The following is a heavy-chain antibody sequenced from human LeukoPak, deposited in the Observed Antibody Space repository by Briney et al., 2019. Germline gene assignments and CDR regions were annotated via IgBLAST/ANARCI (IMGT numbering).Heavy chain of an antibody. CDR3: AKRIVGATTGYDY. CDR2: ISGSGGST. J-gene: IGHJ4*02. D-gene: IGHD1-26*01. V-gene: IGHV3-23*01. CDR1: GFTFSSYG. Sequence: GGSLRLSCAASGFTFSSYGMSWVRQAPGKGLEWVSAISGSGGSTYYADSVKGRFTISRDNSKNTLYLQMNSLRAEDTAVYYCAKRIVGATTGYDYWGQGTLVTVSS.